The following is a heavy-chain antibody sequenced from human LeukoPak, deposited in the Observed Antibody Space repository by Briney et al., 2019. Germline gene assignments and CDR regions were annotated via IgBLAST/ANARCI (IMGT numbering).Heavy chain of an antibody. CDR3: ARDGVAYSSGSVGGYFDY. D-gene: IGHD6-19*01. J-gene: IGHJ4*02. Sequence: ASVKVSCKASGYTFTSYGISWVRQAPGQGLEWMGWISAYNGNTNYAQKLQGRVTMTTDTSTSTAYMELRSLRSDDTAVYYCARDGVAYSSGSVGGYFDYWGQGTLVTVSS. V-gene: IGHV1-18*01. CDR2: ISAYNGNT. CDR1: GYTFTSYG.